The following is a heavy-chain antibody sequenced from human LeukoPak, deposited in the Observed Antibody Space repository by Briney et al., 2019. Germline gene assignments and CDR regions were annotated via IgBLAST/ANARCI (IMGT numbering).Heavy chain of an antibody. V-gene: IGHV4-39*06. Sequence: SETLSLTCTVSDGSISSSNYYWGWIRQPPGKGLEWIGSIYYSGSTYYNPSLKSRVTIFVDTSKNQFPLKLSSVTAADTAVYYCARLTRGGYYYVGYWGQGTLVTVSS. J-gene: IGHJ4*02. CDR1: DGSISSSNYY. D-gene: IGHD2-21*01. CDR2: IYYSGST. CDR3: ARLTRGGYYYVGY.